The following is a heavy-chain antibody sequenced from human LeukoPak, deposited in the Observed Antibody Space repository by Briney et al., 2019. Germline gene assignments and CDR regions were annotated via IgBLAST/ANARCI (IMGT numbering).Heavy chain of an antibody. J-gene: IGHJ4*02. CDR3: ARDRRDGYNSFYYFDY. CDR2: INTGGST. V-gene: IGHV4-4*07. CDR1: GFTFTTNY. Sequence: SETLSLTCTVSGFTFTTNYWSWIRQPAGKGLEWIGRINTGGSTNYNPSLKSRVTMSVDTSKSQFSLKLNSVTAADTAVYYCARDRRDGYNSFYYFDYWGQGTLVTVSS. D-gene: IGHD5-24*01.